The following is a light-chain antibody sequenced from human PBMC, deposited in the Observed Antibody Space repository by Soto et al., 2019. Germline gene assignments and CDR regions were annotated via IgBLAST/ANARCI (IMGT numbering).Light chain of an antibody. Sequence: QSVLTQPASVSGSPGQSITISCTGTSSDVGGYNHVSWYQQHPGKAPKLMIYEVSNRPSGVSNRFSGSKSGNTASLTISGLQAEDEADYYCSSYTTSNTYVFGTGTKVTVL. V-gene: IGLV2-14*01. CDR3: SSYTTSNTYV. CDR2: EVS. J-gene: IGLJ1*01. CDR1: SSDVGGYNH.